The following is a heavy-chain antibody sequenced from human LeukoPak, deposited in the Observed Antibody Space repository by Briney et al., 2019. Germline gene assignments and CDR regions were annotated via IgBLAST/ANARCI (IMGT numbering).Heavy chain of an antibody. J-gene: IGHJ4*02. Sequence: GESLKISCQGSGYSFSRYWIGWVRQMPGKGLEWMGIINPGDSETSYSPSFQAQVTISADKSISTAYLQWSSLKASDTAMYYCARRDTGFGYWGQGTLVTSSS. CDR3: ARRDTGFGY. CDR2: INPGDSET. D-gene: IGHD2-8*02. V-gene: IGHV5-51*01. CDR1: GYSFSRYW.